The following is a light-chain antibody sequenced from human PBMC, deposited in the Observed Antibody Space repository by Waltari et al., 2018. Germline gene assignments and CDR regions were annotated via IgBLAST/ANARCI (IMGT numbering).Light chain of an antibody. J-gene: IGKJ4*01. CDR2: GAS. CDR3: QQYGSSPLT. V-gene: IGKV3-20*01. Sequence: ELVLTQSPGTLSLSPAESATLSCRASQSVTSSYLAWYQQKPGQAPRLLIYGASSRATGIPDRFSGSGSGTDFTLTISRLEPEDFAVYYCQQYGSSPLTFGGGTKVEIK. CDR1: QSVTSSY.